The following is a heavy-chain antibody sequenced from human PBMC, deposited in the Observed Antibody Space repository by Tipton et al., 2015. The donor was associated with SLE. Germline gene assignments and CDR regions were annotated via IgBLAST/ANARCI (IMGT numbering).Heavy chain of an antibody. CDR1: GGSVSSSNQY. CDR2: IFNGWNT. J-gene: IGHJ6*03. D-gene: IGHD3-3*01. V-gene: IGHV4-39*07. Sequence: TLSLTCFVSGGSVSSSNQYWGWMRQTPGKGLEWIGSIFNGWNTYYNPSLKSRVTISVDTSKNQFSLKLMSLTAADTAVYYCARARSEDTFWRDYVYYYYYMDVWGRGTTVTVSS. CDR3: ARARSEDTFWRDYVYYYYYMDV.